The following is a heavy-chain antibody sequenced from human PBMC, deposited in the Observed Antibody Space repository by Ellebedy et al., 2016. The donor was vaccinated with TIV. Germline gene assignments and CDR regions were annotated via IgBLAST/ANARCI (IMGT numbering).Heavy chain of an antibody. V-gene: IGHV1-24*01. CDR1: GYTLTELS. CDR2: FDPEDGET. D-gene: IGHD3-22*01. Sequence: AASVKVSCKVSGYTLTELSIHWVRQAPGKGLEWMGGFDPEDGETIYAQKFQGRVTLSEDTSTDTAYMEVSSLRFEDTAVYYCAALSQDSFDTDYFPEDFRHWGQGTLVTVPS. J-gene: IGHJ1*01. CDR3: AALSQDSFDTDYFPEDFRH.